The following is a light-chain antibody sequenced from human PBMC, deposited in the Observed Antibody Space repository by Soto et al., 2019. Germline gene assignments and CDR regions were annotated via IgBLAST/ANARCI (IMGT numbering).Light chain of an antibody. J-gene: IGLJ1*01. CDR1: SSDPGDYNF. CDR3: SSYTRNIPYV. Sequence: QSALTQPASVSGSPGQSITISCTGTSSDPGDYNFVSWYQQHPGKAPQPIIYEVSHRPSGVSNRFSGSKSGYTASLTISGLQAEDEADYYCSSYTRNIPYVFGTGTKLTVL. CDR2: EVS. V-gene: IGLV2-14*01.